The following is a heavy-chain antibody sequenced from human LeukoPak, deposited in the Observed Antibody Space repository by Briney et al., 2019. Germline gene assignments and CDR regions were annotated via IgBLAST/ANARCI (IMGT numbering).Heavy chain of an antibody. D-gene: IGHD4-17*01. CDR1: NGSISIYY. CDR2: NSASGST. CDR3: AREITVTRPFDY. Sequence: PSETLSLTCTVSNGSISIYYWSWVRQPAGKGLEWIGRNSASGSTNYNPSLKSRVTMSVDTSKNQFSLKLSSVTAADTAVYYCAREITVTRPFDYWGQGTLVTVSS. V-gene: IGHV4-4*07. J-gene: IGHJ4*02.